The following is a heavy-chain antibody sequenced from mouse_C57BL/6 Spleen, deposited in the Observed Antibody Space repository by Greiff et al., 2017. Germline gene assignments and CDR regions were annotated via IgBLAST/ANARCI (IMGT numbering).Heavy chain of an antibody. D-gene: IGHD1-2*01. Sequence: EVNVVESGAELVRPGASVKLSCTASGFNIKDDYMHWVKQRPEQGLEWIGWIDPENGDTEYASKFQGKATITADTSSNTAYLQLSSLTSEDTAVYYCTSLLRLKRDYWGQGTTLTVSS. CDR3: TSLLRLKRDY. V-gene: IGHV14-4*01. CDR1: GFNIKDDY. J-gene: IGHJ2*01. CDR2: IDPENGDT.